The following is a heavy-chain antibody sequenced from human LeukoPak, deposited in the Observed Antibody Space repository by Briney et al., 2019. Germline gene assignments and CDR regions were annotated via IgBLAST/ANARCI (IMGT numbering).Heavy chain of an antibody. Sequence: GRSLRLSCAASGFTFSSYGMHWVRQAPGKGLEWVAVISYDGSNKYYADPVKGRFTISRDNSKNTLYLQMNSLRAEDTAVYYCAKAWNYGSGSYFDYWGQGTLVTVSS. V-gene: IGHV3-30*18. D-gene: IGHD3-10*01. CDR2: ISYDGSNK. CDR1: GFTFSSYG. J-gene: IGHJ4*02. CDR3: AKAWNYGSGSYFDY.